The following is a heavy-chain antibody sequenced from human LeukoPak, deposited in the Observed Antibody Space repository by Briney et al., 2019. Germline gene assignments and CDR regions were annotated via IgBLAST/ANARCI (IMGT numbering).Heavy chain of an antibody. D-gene: IGHD1-1*01. Sequence: SETLSLTCTVSGGTISSYYWSWIRQPPGKGLEWIGYIYYSGSTNYNTSLKSLATTSVDTSKNQFSLRLSSVAAAGTAVYYCARRNCNGAVDYWGQGTLVTVSS. CDR3: ARRNCNGAVDY. CDR2: IYYSGST. CDR1: GGTISSYY. V-gene: IGHV4-59*01. J-gene: IGHJ4*02.